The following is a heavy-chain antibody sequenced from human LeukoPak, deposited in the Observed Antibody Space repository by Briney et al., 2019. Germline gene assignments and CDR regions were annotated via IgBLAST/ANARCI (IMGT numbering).Heavy chain of an antibody. CDR2: IYYSGST. J-gene: IGHJ6*03. Sequence: ASETLSLTCTVSGGSISSSSYYWGWIRQPPGKGLEWIGSIYYSGSTYYNPSLKSRVTISVDTSKNQFSLKLSSVTAADTAVYYCARDLIERYSSSWYDYYYYYYMDVWGKGTTVTVSS. D-gene: IGHD6-13*01. CDR3: ARDLIERYSSSWYDYYYYYYMDV. V-gene: IGHV4-39*07. CDR1: GGSISSSSYY.